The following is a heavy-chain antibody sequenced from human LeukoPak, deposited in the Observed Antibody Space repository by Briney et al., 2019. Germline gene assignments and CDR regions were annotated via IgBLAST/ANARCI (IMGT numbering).Heavy chain of an antibody. CDR2: IYPGDSDT. Sequence: GESLKISCKGSGYSFTSYWIGWVRQMPGKGLEWMGIIYPGDSDTRYSPSFQGQVTISADKSISTAYLQWSSLKAPDTAMYYCARERYYYGSGSYSNYYYGMDVWGQGTTVTVSS. CDR1: GYSFTSYW. V-gene: IGHV5-51*01. J-gene: IGHJ6*02. CDR3: ARERYYYGSGSYSNYYYGMDV. D-gene: IGHD3-10*01.